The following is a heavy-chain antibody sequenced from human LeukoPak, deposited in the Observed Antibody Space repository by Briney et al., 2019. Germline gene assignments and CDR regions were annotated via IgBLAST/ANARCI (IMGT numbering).Heavy chain of an antibody. J-gene: IGHJ6*02. D-gene: IGHD5-24*01. Sequence: SVKVSCKTSGGTFSSYAISWVRQAPGQGLEWMGGIIPIFGTANYAQKFQGRVTITADESTSTAYMELSSLRSEDTAVYYCARAAGATWGYYYGMDVWGQGTTVTVSS. CDR3: ARAAGATWGYYYGMDV. CDR1: GGTFSSYA. V-gene: IGHV1-69*13. CDR2: IIPIFGTA.